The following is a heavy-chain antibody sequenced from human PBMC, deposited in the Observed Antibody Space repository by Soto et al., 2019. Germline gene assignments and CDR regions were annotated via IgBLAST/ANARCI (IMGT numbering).Heavy chain of an antibody. CDR3: ARDGIGGTVFRGFCDY. CDR2: IWYDGSNK. D-gene: IGHD1-7*01. J-gene: IGHJ4*02. Sequence: QKYLVESGGGVVQPGGSLRLSCVASGSXFXGYGMHWVRQAPGKGLEWVAVIWYDGSNKYYADSVKGRFTISRDNSKNMLYLQMDSLRAEDTAVYYCARDGIGGTVFRGFCDYWGQGTLVTVSS. V-gene: IGHV3-33*01. CDR1: GSXFXGYG.